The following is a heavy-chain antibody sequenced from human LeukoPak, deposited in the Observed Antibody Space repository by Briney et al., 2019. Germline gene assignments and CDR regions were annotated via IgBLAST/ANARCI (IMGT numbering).Heavy chain of an antibody. CDR1: GGSISSSSCY. V-gene: IGHV4-39*01. Sequence: PSETLSLTCTVSGGSISSSSCYWGWIRQPPGKGLEWIGSIYYSGSTYYNPSLKSRVTISVDTSKNQFSLKLSSVTAADTAVYYCARQVGVRGVITIFDYWGQGTLVTVSS. CDR3: ARQVGVRGVITIFDY. CDR2: IYYSGST. D-gene: IGHD3-10*01. J-gene: IGHJ4*02.